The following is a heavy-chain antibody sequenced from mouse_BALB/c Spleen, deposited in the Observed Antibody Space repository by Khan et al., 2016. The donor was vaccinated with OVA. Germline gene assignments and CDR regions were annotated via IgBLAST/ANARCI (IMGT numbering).Heavy chain of an antibody. CDR3: ARSVTITTVVATDFDY. V-gene: IGHV3-2*02. CDR2: ISYSGRT. J-gene: IGHJ2*01. Sequence: EVQLQESGPGLVKPSQSLSLTFTVTFYSIPSDYAWNWIRQFPGNKLEWMGYISYSGRTSYNPSLKSRISITRDTSKNQFFLQLNSVTTEDTATXYCARSVTITTVVATDFDYWGQGTTLTVSS. CDR1: FYSIPSDYA. D-gene: IGHD1-1*01.